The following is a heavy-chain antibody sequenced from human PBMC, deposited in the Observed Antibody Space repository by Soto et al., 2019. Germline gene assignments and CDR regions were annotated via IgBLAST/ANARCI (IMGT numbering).Heavy chain of an antibody. CDR3: ARDYGSGSYDHYGMDV. V-gene: IGHV1-2*02. CDR1: GYTFTGYY. CDR2: INPNSGGT. J-gene: IGHJ6*02. Sequence: GASVKVSCKASGYTFTGYYIHWVRQAPGQGLEWMGWINPNSGGTNYAQKFQGRVTMTRDTSISTAYMELSRLRSDDTAVYYCARDYGSGSYDHYGMDVWGQGTTVTVSS. D-gene: IGHD3-10*01.